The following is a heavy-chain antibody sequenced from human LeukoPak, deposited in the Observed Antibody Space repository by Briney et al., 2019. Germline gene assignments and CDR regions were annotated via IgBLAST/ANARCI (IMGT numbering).Heavy chain of an antibody. CDR2: ICSSIGCT. J-gene: IGHJ4*02. CDR1: AFTFSSHP. D-gene: IGHD2-15*01. CDR3: ARISLTPSDNFDS. V-gene: IGHV3-23*01. Sequence: GGSLRLSCAVSAFTFSSHPMGWVRRAPGKALEWVSSICSSIGCTYYADSVRGRFAISRDDSKNTLYLQMNSLRAEDTAVYYCARISLTPSDNFDSWGQGTLVTVSS.